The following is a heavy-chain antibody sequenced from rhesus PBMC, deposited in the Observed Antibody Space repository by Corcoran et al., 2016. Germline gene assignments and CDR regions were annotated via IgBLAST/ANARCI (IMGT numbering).Heavy chain of an antibody. CDR2: IYGSGGST. D-gene: IGHD1-20*01. J-gene: IGHJ5-1*01. V-gene: IGHV4S2*01. Sequence: QVQLQESGPGLVQPSETLPLTCAVSGASISSNSWSWLPHAPVKGLEWIGRIYGSGGSTDYNPSLKSRVTNSIDTSKNQFSLKLSSVAAADTAVYYCARELTSSWNNDRFDVWGPGVLVTVSS. CDR3: ARELTSSWNNDRFDV. CDR1: GASISSNS.